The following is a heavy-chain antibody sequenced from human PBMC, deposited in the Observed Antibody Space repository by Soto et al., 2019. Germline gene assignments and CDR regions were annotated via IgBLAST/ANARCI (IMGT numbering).Heavy chain of an antibody. CDR3: ARRELYSGYDCDAFDI. D-gene: IGHD5-12*01. Sequence: QVQLVQSGAEVKKPGSSVKVSCKASGGTFSSYTISWVRQAPGQGLEWMGRIIPILGIANYAQKFQGRVTITADKSTSTAYMELSSLRSEDTAVYYCARRELYSGYDCDAFDIWGQGTMVTVSS. J-gene: IGHJ3*02. V-gene: IGHV1-69*02. CDR1: GGTFSSYT. CDR2: IIPILGIA.